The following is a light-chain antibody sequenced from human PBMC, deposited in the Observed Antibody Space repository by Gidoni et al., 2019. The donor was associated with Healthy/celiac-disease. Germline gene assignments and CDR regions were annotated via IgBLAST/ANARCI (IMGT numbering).Light chain of an antibody. CDR1: SSNIGAGYE. J-gene: IGLJ2*01. V-gene: IGLV1-40*01. Sequence: QSVLTQPPSVSGAPGQRVTISCTGSSSNIGAGYEVHWYQQLPGTAPKLLIYGNSNRPSGVPDRFSGSKSGTSASLAITGLQAEDEADYYCQSYDSSLSVLVFGGGTKLTVL. CDR3: QSYDSSLSVLV. CDR2: GNS.